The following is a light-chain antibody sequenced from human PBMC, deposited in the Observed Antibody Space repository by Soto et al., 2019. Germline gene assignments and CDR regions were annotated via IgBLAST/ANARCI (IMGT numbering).Light chain of an antibody. CDR2: DVA. CDR3: SSYTRINTVV. J-gene: IGLJ2*01. CDR1: NNDVGGYDC. Sequence: QSALTQPASMSGSPGQSITLSCTGTNNDVGGYDCVSWYQHHPGKAPKVIIYDVANRPSGVSSRFSGAKSGNTASLTISGLQADDEADYYCSSYTRINTVVFYGGTKLTVL. V-gene: IGLV2-14*03.